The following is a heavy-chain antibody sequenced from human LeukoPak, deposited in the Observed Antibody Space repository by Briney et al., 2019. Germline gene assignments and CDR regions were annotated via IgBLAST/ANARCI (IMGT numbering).Heavy chain of an antibody. CDR3: AGTKTGLAVAGRGYFDY. CDR1: GGSISSYY. V-gene: IGHV4-59*08. Sequence: SETLSLTCTVSGGSISSYYWSWIRQPPGKGLEWIGYIYYSGSTNYNPSLKSRVTISVDTSKNQFSLKLSSVTAADTAVYYCAGTKTGLAVAGRGYFDYWGQGTLVTVSS. J-gene: IGHJ4*02. CDR2: IYYSGST. D-gene: IGHD6-19*01.